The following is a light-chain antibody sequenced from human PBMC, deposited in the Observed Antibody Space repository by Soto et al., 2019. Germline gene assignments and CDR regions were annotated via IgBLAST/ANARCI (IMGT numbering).Light chain of an antibody. V-gene: IGKV3-20*01. Sequence: IVLTQSPGTLSLSPGERATLSCRASQSVSSSYLAWYQQKHGQAPRLLIYGASSRATGIPDRFSGTGSGTAFTLTISRLETEDVAVYYCQQYARSPLTFGGGTKVEIK. J-gene: IGKJ4*01. CDR1: QSVSSSY. CDR3: QQYARSPLT. CDR2: GAS.